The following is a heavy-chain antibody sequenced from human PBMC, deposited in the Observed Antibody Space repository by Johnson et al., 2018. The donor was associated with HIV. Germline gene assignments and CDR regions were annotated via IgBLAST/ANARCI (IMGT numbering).Heavy chain of an antibody. CDR2: ISGSGGST. V-gene: IGHV3-23*04. D-gene: IGHD6-19*01. CDR3: VSSAQWSGWPPGAFDI. CDR1: GFTFSSYA. Sequence: EVQLVESGGGLVQPGGSLRLSCAASGFTFSSYAMSWVRQAPGKGLEWVSAISGSGGSTYYADSVKGRFTISRDNSKNTLDLQMNSLRAEDTAVYYCVSSAQWSGWPPGAFDIWGQGTMVTVSS. J-gene: IGHJ3*02.